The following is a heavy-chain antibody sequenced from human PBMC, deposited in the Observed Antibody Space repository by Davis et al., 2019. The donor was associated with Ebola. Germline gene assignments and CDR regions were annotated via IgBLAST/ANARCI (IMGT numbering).Heavy chain of an antibody. J-gene: IGHJ6*04. CDR1: VYTFTNFA. CDR3: ARDPYEYSFQYYGMDV. CDR2: INSGNGNT. V-gene: IGHV1-3*01. Sequence: SVTVSCKASVYTFTNFAIHSVRQPPGHRLEWMGWINSGNGNTKYSQNFQGRVTITRDTFASTAYMELSSLRSEDTAVYYCARDPYEYSFQYYGMDVWGKGTTVTVSS. D-gene: IGHD5-18*01.